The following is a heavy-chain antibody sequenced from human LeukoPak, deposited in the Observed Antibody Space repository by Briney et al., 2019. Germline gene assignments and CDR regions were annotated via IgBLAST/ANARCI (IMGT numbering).Heavy chain of an antibody. D-gene: IGHD3-3*01. CDR1: GGSISSYY. V-gene: IGHV4-59*01. J-gene: IGHJ4*02. Sequence: SETLSLSCAVSGGSISSYYWNWIRQPPGRGLEWIGYIYYSGSTNYNPSLKSRVTMSVDTSKNQFSLKLSSVTAADTAVYYCARGVTIFGVIYFDYWGQGSLVTVSS. CDR2: IYYSGST. CDR3: ARGVTIFGVIYFDY.